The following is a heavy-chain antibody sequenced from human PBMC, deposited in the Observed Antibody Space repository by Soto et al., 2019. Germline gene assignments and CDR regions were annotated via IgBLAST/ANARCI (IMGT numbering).Heavy chain of an antibody. CDR3: ARVLGGSGSPVDY. V-gene: IGHV3-23*01. Sequence: GGSLRLSCAVSGITFSSFAMSWVRQAPGKGLEWVSTIRGSGDSTYYGDSVKGRFTISRDNSKNTLYLQMNSLRAEHTAVYYCARVLGGSGSPVDYWGQGTLVTVSS. D-gene: IGHD2-15*01. J-gene: IGHJ4*02. CDR1: GITFSSFA. CDR2: IRGSGDST.